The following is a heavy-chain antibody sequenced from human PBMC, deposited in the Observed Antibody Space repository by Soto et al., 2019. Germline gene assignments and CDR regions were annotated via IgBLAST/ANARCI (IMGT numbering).Heavy chain of an antibody. CDR3: ARDPAEWELTFDC. J-gene: IGHJ4*02. CDR2: INSDGSST. Sequence: LRLSCAASGFTFRSYWMHWVRQVPGKGLVWVSRINSDGSSTSYADSVKGRFTISRDNAKNTLYLQMNSLRAEDTAVYYCARDPAEWELTFDCWGQGTLVTVSS. D-gene: IGHD1-26*01. V-gene: IGHV3-74*01. CDR1: GFTFRSYW.